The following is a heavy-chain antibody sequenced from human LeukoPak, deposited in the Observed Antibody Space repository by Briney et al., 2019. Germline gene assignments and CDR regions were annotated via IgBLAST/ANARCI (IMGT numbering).Heavy chain of an antibody. CDR2: INPNTGDT. D-gene: IGHD3-22*01. Sequence: ASVKVSCKASGYTFTGYYIHWVRQAPGQGLEWMGWINPNTGDTNYAQKFQGRVTMTRDTSISTAYMELTRLRSDDTAVYYCARGYYDSSAYYSADYWGQGTLVIVSS. CDR3: ARGYYDSSAYYSADY. V-gene: IGHV1-2*02. J-gene: IGHJ4*02. CDR1: GYTFTGYY.